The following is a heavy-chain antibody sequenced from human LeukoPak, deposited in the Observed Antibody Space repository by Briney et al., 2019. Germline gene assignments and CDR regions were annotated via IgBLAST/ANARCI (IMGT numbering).Heavy chain of an antibody. J-gene: IGHJ6*03. V-gene: IGHV1-18*01. CDR1: GYTFTSYG. CDR3: ARDTVVGPYRPPDHYYYYMDV. CDR2: ISAYNGNT. D-gene: IGHD1-26*01. Sequence: ASVKVSCKASGYTFTSYGISWVRQAPGQGLEWMGWISAYNGNTNYAQKLQGRVTMTTDTSTSTAYMELRSLRSDDTAVYYCARDTVVGPYRPPDHYYYYMDVWGKGTTVTVSS.